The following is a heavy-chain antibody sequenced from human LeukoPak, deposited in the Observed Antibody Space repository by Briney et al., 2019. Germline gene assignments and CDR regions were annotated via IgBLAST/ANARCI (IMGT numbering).Heavy chain of an antibody. Sequence: GESLKISCKGSGYSFTSYWISWVRQMPGKGLEWMGRIDPSNSYTNYSPSFQGHDTISADESISTAYLQWICLKASVSPMYYCASAKSGSSPAYWGQGT. CDR3: ASAKSGSSPAY. CDR1: GYSFTSYW. J-gene: IGHJ4*02. D-gene: IGHD5-12*01. CDR2: IDPSNSYT. V-gene: IGHV5-10-1*01.